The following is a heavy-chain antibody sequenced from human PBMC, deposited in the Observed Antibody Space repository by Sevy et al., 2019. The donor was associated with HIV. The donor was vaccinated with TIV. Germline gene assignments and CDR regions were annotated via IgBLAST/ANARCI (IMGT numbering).Heavy chain of an antibody. D-gene: IGHD2-15*01. V-gene: IGHV6-1*01. CDR3: ARDEIVVVVAATTGHYYGMDV. Sequence: QSQTLSLTCAISGDSVSSNSAAWNWIRQSPSRGLEWLGRTYYRSKWYNDYAVSVKSRITINPDTSKNQFSLQLNSVTPEDTALYYCARDEIVVVVAATTGHYYGMDVWGQGTTVTVSS. J-gene: IGHJ6*02. CDR1: GDSVSSNSAA. CDR2: TYYRSKWYN.